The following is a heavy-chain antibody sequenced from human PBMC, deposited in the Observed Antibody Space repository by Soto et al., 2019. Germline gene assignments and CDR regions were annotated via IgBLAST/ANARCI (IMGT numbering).Heavy chain of an antibody. CDR1: DYTFTTYG. Sequence: QVQLVQSGVEVKKPGAAVKVSCKASDYTFTTYGITWVRQAPGQGLEWMGWISASNGNTNYAQKLQGRVTMTTDKSTSTAYMELRSLRSDDTAVYYCARAGRIQPTFLDFWGQGTLVTVSS. CDR3: ARAGRIQPTFLDF. D-gene: IGHD5-18*01. CDR2: ISASNGNT. J-gene: IGHJ4*02. V-gene: IGHV1-18*01.